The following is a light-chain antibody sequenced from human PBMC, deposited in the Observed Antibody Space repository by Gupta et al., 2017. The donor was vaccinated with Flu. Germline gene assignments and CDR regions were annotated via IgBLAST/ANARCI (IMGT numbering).Light chain of an antibody. CDR1: QGIRND. CDR2: GAS. J-gene: IGKJ1*01. CDR3: LQDYNYPRT. V-gene: IGKV1-6*01. Sequence: PSSLAASVGDRVTITCRASQGIRNDLGWYQQKPGKAPKLLISGASTLQSGVPSRFSGSGSGTDFTLTISSLQPEDFATYYCLQDYNYPRTFGQGTKVEIK.